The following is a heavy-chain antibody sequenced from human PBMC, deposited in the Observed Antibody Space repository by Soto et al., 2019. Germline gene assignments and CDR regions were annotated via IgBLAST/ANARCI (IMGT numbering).Heavy chain of an antibody. J-gene: IGHJ4*02. CDR2: IWYDGSNK. Sequence: GGSLRLSCAASGFTFSSYGMHWVRQAPGKGLEWVAVIWYDGSNKYYADSVKGRFTISRDNSKNTLYLQMNSLRAEDTAVYYCAREMGRLLWFGARGFDYWGQGTLVTVSS. CDR1: GFTFSSYG. CDR3: AREMGRLLWFGARGFDY. V-gene: IGHV3-33*01. D-gene: IGHD3-10*01.